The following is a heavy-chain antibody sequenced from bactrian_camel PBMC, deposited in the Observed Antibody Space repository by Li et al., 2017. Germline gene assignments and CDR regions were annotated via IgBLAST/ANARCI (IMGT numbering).Heavy chain of an antibody. CDR3: AKELRMTAVQALGLMRGDNY. J-gene: IGHJ4*01. Sequence: HVQLVESGGGLVQPGGSLRLSCAASGFTFSDYLMAWVRQAPGKGLEWISRISGRGRVTTYADSVKGRFTIARDNAKNTLNLQLNSLKTEDTGMYYCAKELRMTAVQALGLMRGDNYWGPGTQVTVS. CDR1: GFTFSDYL. D-gene: IGHD3*01. CDR2: ISGRGRVT. V-gene: IGHV3S1*01.